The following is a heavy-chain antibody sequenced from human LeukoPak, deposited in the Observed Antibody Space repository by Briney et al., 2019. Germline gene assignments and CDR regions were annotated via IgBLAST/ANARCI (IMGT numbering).Heavy chain of an antibody. CDR1: GFTFSSYG. J-gene: IGHJ6*02. D-gene: IGHD2-2*01. V-gene: IGHV3-33*01. CDR2: IWYDGSNK. Sequence: GGSLRLSCAASGFTFSSYGMHWVRQAPGKGLEWVAVIWYDGSNKYYADSVKGRFTISRDNSKNTLYLQMNSLRAEDTAVYYCARDQSAAAIENYGMDVWGQGTTVTVSS. CDR3: ARDQSAAAIENYGMDV.